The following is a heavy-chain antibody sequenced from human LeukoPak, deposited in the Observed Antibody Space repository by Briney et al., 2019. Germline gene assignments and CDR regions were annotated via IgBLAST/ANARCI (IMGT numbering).Heavy chain of an antibody. D-gene: IGHD6-13*01. Sequence: GGSLRLSCAASGFTFSDYYMSWIRQALGKGLEWVSYISSSGSTIYYADSVKGRFTISRDNAKNSLYLQMNSLRAEDTAVYYCARDEQLVENWFDPWGQGTLVTVSS. CDR1: GFTFSDYY. CDR2: ISSSGSTI. CDR3: ARDEQLVENWFDP. V-gene: IGHV3-11*01. J-gene: IGHJ5*02.